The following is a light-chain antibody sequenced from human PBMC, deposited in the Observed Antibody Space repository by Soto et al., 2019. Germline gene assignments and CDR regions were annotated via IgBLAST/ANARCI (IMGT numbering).Light chain of an antibody. CDR1: QRISRW. CDR2: RAS. Sequence: DIQMNQSPSTLSAFVGDRVNITCRASQRISRWLAWYQQKPGKAPKFLIYRASSLQSGVPSRFSGSGSGREFTLSISSLQSDDFATYYCQQYYSYYTFGQGTRLES. J-gene: IGKJ5*01. V-gene: IGKV1-5*03. CDR3: QQYYSYYT.